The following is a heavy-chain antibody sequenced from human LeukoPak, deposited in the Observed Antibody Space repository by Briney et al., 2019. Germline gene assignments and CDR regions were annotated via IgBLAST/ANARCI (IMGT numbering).Heavy chain of an antibody. V-gene: IGHV3-7*04. Sequence: PGGSLRLSCAASGFTFSGFWVSWVRQAPGKGLEWVANIKYDGSQQNYVGSVRGRFTISRDNTKNSLFLQMNSLRAEDTAVYYCARKGSVFDSWGQGTLVTVSS. D-gene: IGHD6-6*01. CDR2: IKYDGSQQ. J-gene: IGHJ4*02. CDR1: GFTFSGFW. CDR3: ARKGSVFDS.